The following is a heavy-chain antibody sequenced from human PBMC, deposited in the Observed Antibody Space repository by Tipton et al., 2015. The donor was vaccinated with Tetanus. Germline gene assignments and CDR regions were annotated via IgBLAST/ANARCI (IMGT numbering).Heavy chain of an antibody. J-gene: IGHJ4*02. CDR1: GYTFTNNW. CDR3: ARLAWNTRGYLGYYFDY. V-gene: IGHV5-51*01. D-gene: IGHD3-22*01. Sequence: QLVQSGAEVKKPGESLKISCQISGYTFTNNWIGWVRQRPWEGLEWMGSFYPDDFDTRYSPSFQGQVTMSADQSSNTAYLQWSTLKASDSAIYYCARLAWNTRGYLGYYFDYWGQGILVTVPS. CDR2: FYPDDFDT.